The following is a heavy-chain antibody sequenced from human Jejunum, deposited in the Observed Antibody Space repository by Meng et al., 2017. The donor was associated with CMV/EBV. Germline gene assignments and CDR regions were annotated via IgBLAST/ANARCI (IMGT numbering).Heavy chain of an antibody. V-gene: IGHV1-2*06. Sequence: SCKASGYAFTGYCLHWVRQAPGQGLGWMGRINPDSGSTNYAQKFQDRVSLTTDTSISTAYMELVWLRSDDTALYYCARDWGKGGLDYWGQGTLVTVSS. J-gene: IGHJ4*02. CDR2: INPDSGST. CDR1: GYAFTGYC. CDR3: ARDWGKGGLDY. D-gene: IGHD3-16*01.